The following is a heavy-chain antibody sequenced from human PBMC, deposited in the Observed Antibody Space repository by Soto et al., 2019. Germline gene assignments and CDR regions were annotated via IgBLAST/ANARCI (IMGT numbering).Heavy chain of an antibody. V-gene: IGHV3-23*01. Sequence: EVHLLESAGGLVQPGGSLRISCAASGFVFSDYAMSWVRQAPGKGLEWLSAISGDAHDTYYAVSVKGRFTISRVNSKNTLYLQMDSLRVEDTARYYCVKDAPQPFSDWGRGTLVNVSS. CDR1: GFVFSDYA. D-gene: IGHD3-3*02. CDR3: VKDAPQPFSD. CDR2: ISGDAHDT. J-gene: IGHJ4*02.